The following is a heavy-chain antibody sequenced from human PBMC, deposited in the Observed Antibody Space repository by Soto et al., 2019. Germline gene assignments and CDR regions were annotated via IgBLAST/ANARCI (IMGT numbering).Heavy chain of an antibody. V-gene: IGHV1-18*04. J-gene: IGHJ5*02. CDR2: ISAYNGNT. D-gene: IGHD6-13*01. CDR1: GYTFTTYG. CDR3: AREYSSSWYRWFDP. Sequence: GASVKVSCKASGYTFTTYGISWVRQAPGQGLEWMGWISAYNGNTIYAQKLQGRVTMTTDTSTSTAYMELRSLRSDDTAVYYCAREYSSSWYRWFDPWGQGTLVTVAS.